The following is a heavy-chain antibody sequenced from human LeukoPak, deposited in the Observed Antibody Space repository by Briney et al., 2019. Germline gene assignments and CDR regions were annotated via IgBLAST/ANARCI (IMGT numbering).Heavy chain of an antibody. D-gene: IGHD3-10*01. Sequence: GGSLRLPCAASGFTFSSYAMSWVRQAPGKGLEWVSAISGSGGSTYYADSVKGRFTISRDNSKNTLYLQMNSLRAEDTAVYYCAKDLDGDYYYGMDVWGQGTTVPVSS. V-gene: IGHV3-23*01. CDR1: GFTFSSYA. CDR3: AKDLDGDYYYGMDV. J-gene: IGHJ6*02. CDR2: ISGSGGST.